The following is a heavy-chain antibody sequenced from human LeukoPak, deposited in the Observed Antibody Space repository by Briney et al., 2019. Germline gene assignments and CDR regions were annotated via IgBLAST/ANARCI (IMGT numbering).Heavy chain of an antibody. V-gene: IGHV5-51*01. CDR1: GYSFTTYW. CDR2: IYPGDSDT. CDR3: AGQLRWGSIDC. J-gene: IGHJ4*02. Sequence: GESLKISCKGSGYSFTTYWIGWVRQMPGKGLEWMGIIYPGDSDTRYSPSFQGQVTISIDKSISTAYLQWSSLKASDTAIYYCAGQLRWGSIDCWGQGTLVTVSS. D-gene: IGHD4-23*01.